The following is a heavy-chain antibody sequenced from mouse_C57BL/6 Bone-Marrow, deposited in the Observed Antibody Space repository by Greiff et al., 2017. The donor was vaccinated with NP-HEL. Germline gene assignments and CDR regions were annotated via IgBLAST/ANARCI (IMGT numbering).Heavy chain of an antibody. Sequence: VQLQQSGAELARPGASVKLSCKASGYTFTSYGISWVKQRTGQGLEWIGEIYPRSGNTYYNEKFKGKATLTADKSSSTAYMELRRLTSEDSAVYFCATLREDSSGYVDWFAYWGQGTLVTVSA. J-gene: IGHJ3*01. CDR2: IYPRSGNT. CDR3: ATLREDSSGYVDWFAY. D-gene: IGHD3-2*02. CDR1: GYTFTSYG. V-gene: IGHV1-81*01.